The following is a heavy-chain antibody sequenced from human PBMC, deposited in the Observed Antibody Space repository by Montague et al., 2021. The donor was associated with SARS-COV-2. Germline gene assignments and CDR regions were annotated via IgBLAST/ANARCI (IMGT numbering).Heavy chain of an antibody. V-gene: IGHV4-59*01. CDR2: TYYSGST. D-gene: IGHD3-9*01. J-gene: IGHJ6*03. CDR1: GGSISSYY. Sequence: SETLSLTCTVSGGSISSYYWSWIRQPPGKGLEWIGYTYYSGSTNYNPSLKSRVTISVDTSKNQFSLKLSSVTAADTAVYYCARDSRTDFDWLFPDSGSYYYYMDVWGKGTTVTVSS. CDR3: ARDSRTDFDWLFPDSGSYYYYMDV.